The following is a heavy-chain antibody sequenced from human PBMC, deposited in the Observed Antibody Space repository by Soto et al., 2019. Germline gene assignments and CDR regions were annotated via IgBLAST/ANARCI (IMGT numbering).Heavy chain of an antibody. V-gene: IGHV3-74*01. CDR3: ASLFASTYSPRPFAF. D-gene: IGHD2-15*01. Sequence: LXLXCDASRFTFTSXWMHWVSRAPGKGLVWVAGVKSDGTTATYADSVRGRFTISRDNAKNTLYLQMNSLSAEDTAVYSCASLFASTYSPRPFAFWGQGTQAPVS. CDR2: VKSDGTTA. CDR1: RFTFTSXW. J-gene: IGHJ4*02.